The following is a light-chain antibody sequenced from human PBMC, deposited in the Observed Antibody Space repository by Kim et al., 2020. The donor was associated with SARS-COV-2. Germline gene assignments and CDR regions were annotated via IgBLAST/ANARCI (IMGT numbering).Light chain of an antibody. J-gene: IGLJ3*02. V-gene: IGLV2-11*01. CDR2: DVT. CDR3: SSYAGTYTWV. Sequence: QSALTQPRSVSGSPGQSVTISCTGTSSDVGTYNYVSWYQQHPGKAPKLMISDVTERPSGVPDRFSGSKSGNTASLTISGLQTEDEADYYCSSYAGTYTWVFGGGNQLTVL. CDR1: SSDVGTYNY.